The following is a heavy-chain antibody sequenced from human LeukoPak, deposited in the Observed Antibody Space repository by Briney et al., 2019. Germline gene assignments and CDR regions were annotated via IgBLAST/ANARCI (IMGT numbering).Heavy chain of an antibody. Sequence: ASVKVSCKASGYTFTSYDINWVRQATGQGLEWMGWMNPNSGNTGYAQKFQGRVTITRNTSINTAYVELSSLRSEDTAVYYCARARGGSRFDYWGQGTLVTVSS. CDR2: MNPNSGNT. CDR3: ARARGGSRFDY. J-gene: IGHJ4*02. CDR1: GYTFTSYD. D-gene: IGHD4-23*01. V-gene: IGHV1-8*03.